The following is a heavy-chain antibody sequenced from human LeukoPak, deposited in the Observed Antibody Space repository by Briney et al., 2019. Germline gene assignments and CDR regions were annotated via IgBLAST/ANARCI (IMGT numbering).Heavy chain of an antibody. J-gene: IGHJ4*02. CDR2: IYNSSRI. V-gene: IGHV3-53*01. CDR3: ARVALGGSLKYYFDY. CDR1: GFTVSSNS. D-gene: IGHD1-26*01. Sequence: GGSLRLSCTVSGFTVSSNSMSWVRQAPGKGLEWVSFIYNSSRIHYSDSVKGRFTISRDNSKNTLYLQMNSLRAEDTAVYYCARVALGGSLKYYFDYWGQGTLVTVSS.